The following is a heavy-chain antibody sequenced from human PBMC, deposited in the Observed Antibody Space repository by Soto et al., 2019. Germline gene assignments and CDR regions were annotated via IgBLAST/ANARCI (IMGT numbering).Heavy chain of an antibody. CDR3: ASARHIGP. CDR1: GFTFSNYW. J-gene: IGHJ5*02. D-gene: IGHD2-21*01. V-gene: IGHV3-7*01. Sequence: GGSLRLSCAASGFTFSNYWMSWVRQAPGKGLEWVANIKEDGSERNYVDSVKGRFTISRDNAENSLYLQMNSLRAEGTAVYYCASARHIGPWGHGTLVTVSS. CDR2: IKEDGSER.